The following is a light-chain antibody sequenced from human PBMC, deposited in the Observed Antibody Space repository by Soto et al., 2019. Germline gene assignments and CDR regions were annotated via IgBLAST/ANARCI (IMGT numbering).Light chain of an antibody. V-gene: IGLV2-23*01. Sequence: QSVLTQPASVSGSPGQSTTISCTGTSSDFGSYNLVSWYQQHPGKAPKLMIYEDSKRPSGVSNRFSGSKSGNTASLTISGLQAEDDADYYCCSYAGSSTYGFGTGTKVTVL. CDR2: EDS. J-gene: IGLJ1*01. CDR1: SSDFGSYNL. CDR3: CSYAGSSTYG.